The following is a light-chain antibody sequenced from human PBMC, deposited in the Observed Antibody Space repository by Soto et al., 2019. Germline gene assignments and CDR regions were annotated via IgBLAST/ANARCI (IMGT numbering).Light chain of an antibody. V-gene: IGKV3-11*01. CDR2: DAS. CDR1: QSISNS. CDR3: QQRSNWPL. Sequence: DTVLTQSPATLSLSPGERATLSCRASQSISNSLAWYQHKPGQAPRLLIYDASNRATGIPARFSGSGSGTDFTLTISSLEPEDFAVYYCQQRSNWPLFGGGTKVEVE. J-gene: IGKJ4*01.